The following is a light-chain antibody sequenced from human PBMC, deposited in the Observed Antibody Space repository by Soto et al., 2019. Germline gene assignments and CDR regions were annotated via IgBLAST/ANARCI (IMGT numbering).Light chain of an antibody. CDR2: AAS. V-gene: IGKV1-9*01. CDR1: QGISSY. J-gene: IGKJ3*01. Sequence: IQLTQSQSSLSASVGDRVTITCRASQGISSYLAWYQQKPGKAPKLLIYAASSLQSGVPSRFSGSGSGTDFTLTISSLQPEDFETYYCQQLNSYPFTFGPGTKGAIK. CDR3: QQLNSYPFT.